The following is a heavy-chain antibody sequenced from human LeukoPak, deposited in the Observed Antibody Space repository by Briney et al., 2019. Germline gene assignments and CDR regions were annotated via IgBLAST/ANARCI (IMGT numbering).Heavy chain of an antibody. CDR3: ATPIGATDWFDP. D-gene: IGHD5-12*01. CDR1: SGSISSYNYY. V-gene: IGHV4-39*01. Sequence: SETLSLTCTVSSGSISSYNYYCAWIRQPPGKGLEWIGSVFYSGSTHYNPSLKSRVTISVDTSNNRFSLRLTSVTAADTAVYYCATPIGATDWFDPWGQGTLVTVSS. CDR2: VFYSGST. J-gene: IGHJ5*02.